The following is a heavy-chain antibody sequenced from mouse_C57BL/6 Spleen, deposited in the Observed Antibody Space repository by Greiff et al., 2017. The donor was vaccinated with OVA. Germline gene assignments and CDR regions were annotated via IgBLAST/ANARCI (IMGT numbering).Heavy chain of an antibody. V-gene: IGHV5-4*01. J-gene: IGHJ1*03. CDR1: GFTFSSYA. D-gene: IGHD2-3*01. CDR2: ISDGGSYT. Sequence: VQLKESGGGLVKPGGSLKLSCAASGFTFSSYAMSWVRLTPEKRLEWVATISDGGSYTYYPDNVKGRFTISRDNAKNNLYLQMSHLKSEDTARYYCARCYDSWYFDVWGTGTTVTVSA. CDR3: ARCYDSWYFDV.